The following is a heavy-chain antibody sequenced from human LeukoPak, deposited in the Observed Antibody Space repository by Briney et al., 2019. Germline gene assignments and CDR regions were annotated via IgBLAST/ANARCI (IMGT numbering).Heavy chain of an antibody. CDR2: IYYSGST. CDR3: ARFRWLGFDY. J-gene: IGHJ4*02. Sequence: SETLSLTCTVSGGSISSYYWSWIRQPPGKGLEWIGYIYYSGSTNYNPSLKSRVTISVDTSKDQFSLKLSSVTAADTAVYYCARFRWLGFDYWGQGTLVTVSS. CDR1: GGSISSYY. V-gene: IGHV4-59*01. D-gene: IGHD6-19*01.